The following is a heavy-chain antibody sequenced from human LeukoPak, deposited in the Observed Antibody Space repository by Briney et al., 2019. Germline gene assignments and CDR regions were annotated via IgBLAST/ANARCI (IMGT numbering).Heavy chain of an antibody. J-gene: IGHJ6*02. Sequence: PSETLSLTCTVSGGSISSSSYYWGWIRQPPGKGLEWIGSIYYSGSTYYNPSLKSRVTISVDTSKNQFSLKLSSVTAADTAVYYCARVNILAVAAKPYGMDVWGQGTTVTVSS. CDR2: IYYSGST. V-gene: IGHV4-39*07. CDR3: ARVNILAVAAKPYGMDV. D-gene: IGHD6-19*01. CDR1: GGSISSSSYY.